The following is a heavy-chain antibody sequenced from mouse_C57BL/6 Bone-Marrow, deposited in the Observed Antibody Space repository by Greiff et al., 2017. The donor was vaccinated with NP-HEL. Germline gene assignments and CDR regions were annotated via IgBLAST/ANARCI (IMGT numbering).Heavy chain of an antibody. CDR3: ARGCFYDGYPWYFDV. V-gene: IGHV1-59*01. D-gene: IGHD2-3*01. J-gene: IGHJ1*03. Sequence: QVQLQQPGAELVRPGTSVKLSCKASGYTFTSYWMHWVKQRPGQGLEWIGVIDPSDSYTNYNQKFKGKATLTVDTSSSTAYMQLSSLTSEDSAVYYCARGCFYDGYPWYFDVWGTGTTVTVSA. CDR2: IDPSDSYT. CDR1: GYTFTSYW.